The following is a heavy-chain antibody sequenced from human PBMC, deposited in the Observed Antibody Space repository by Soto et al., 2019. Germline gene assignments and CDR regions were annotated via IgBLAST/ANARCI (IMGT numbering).Heavy chain of an antibody. Sequence: LSLTCTVSGGSISSSSYYWGWIRQPPGKGLEWVSYISSSGTTIKYAESVKGRFTISRDNAKNSLYLQMNSLRAEDTAVYYCARGGVYWGQGTLVTVSS. CDR1: GGSISSSSYY. D-gene: IGHD2-8*01. V-gene: IGHV3-11*04. J-gene: IGHJ4*02. CDR2: ISSSGTTI. CDR3: ARGGVY.